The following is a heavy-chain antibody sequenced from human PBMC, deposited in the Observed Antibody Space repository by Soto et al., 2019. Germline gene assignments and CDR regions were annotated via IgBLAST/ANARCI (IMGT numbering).Heavy chain of an antibody. CDR3: AKAMGGYYYDSSGYSSYYGMDV. D-gene: IGHD3-22*01. CDR1: GGSFSGYY. Sequence: SETLSLTCAVYGGSFSGYYWSWIRQPPGKGLEWIGEINHSGSTNYNPSLKSRVTISVDTSKNQFSLNLSSVTAADTAVYYCAKAMGGYYYDSSGYSSYYGMDVWGQGTTVTVSS. V-gene: IGHV4-34*01. J-gene: IGHJ6*02. CDR2: INHSGST.